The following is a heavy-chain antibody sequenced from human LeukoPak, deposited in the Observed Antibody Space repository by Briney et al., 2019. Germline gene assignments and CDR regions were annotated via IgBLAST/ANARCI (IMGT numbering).Heavy chain of an antibody. CDR1: GFTFSSYS. Sequence: PGGSLRLSCAASGFTFSSYSMNWVRQAPGKGLEWVSYISSSSSTIYYADSVKGRFTISRDNAKNSLYLQMNSLRAEDAAVYYCARDLATGTTGYWGQGTLVTVSS. CDR2: ISSSSSTI. V-gene: IGHV3-48*04. J-gene: IGHJ4*02. CDR3: ARDLATGTTGY. D-gene: IGHD1-1*01.